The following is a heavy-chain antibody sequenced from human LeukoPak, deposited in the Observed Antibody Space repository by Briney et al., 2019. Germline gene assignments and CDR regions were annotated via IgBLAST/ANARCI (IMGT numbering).Heavy chain of an antibody. D-gene: IGHD2-21*01. V-gene: IGHV4-30-4*01. J-gene: IGHJ3*02. CDR3: AREVIAPADSDAFDI. CDR2: IRYNGGA. CDR1: GGSITSNNYF. Sequence: SETLSLTCNVSGGSITSNNYFWSWIRQPPGEGLEWIGDIRYNGGAYYNPSLQSRATMSVEASKNQFSLRLSSVTAPDTAIYYCAREVIAPADSDAFDIWGQGTMVTVS.